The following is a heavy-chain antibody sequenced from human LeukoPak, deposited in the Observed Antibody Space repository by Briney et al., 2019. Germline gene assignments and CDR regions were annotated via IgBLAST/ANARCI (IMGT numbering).Heavy chain of an antibody. D-gene: IGHD2-21*02. Sequence: SETLSLTCAVYLGSFRPYYWSWSRQPPGKGLEWMGEINQSGSTNYNPSLKSRVTISVDTPKNHFSLRLLSVNAEHAAGNYCAGIGFHSGGDCYVDYWGQGTLVTVSS. CDR3: AGIGFHSGGDCYVDY. CDR1: LGSFRPYY. CDR2: INQSGST. V-gene: IGHV4-34*01. J-gene: IGHJ4*02.